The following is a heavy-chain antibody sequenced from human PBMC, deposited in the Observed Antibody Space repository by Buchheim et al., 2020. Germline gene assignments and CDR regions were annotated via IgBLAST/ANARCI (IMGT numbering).Heavy chain of an antibody. Sequence: EVQLVESGGGLVQPAGSLRLSCAASGFTFSSYWMSWVRQAPGKGLEWVANIKQDGSEKYYVDSVKGRFTISRDNAKNSLYLQMNSLRAEDTAVYYCARAFRSRGTPYYYYGMDVWGQGTT. D-gene: IGHD3-16*01. CDR1: GFTFSSYW. V-gene: IGHV3-7*03. J-gene: IGHJ6*02. CDR2: IKQDGSEK. CDR3: ARAFRSRGTPYYYYGMDV.